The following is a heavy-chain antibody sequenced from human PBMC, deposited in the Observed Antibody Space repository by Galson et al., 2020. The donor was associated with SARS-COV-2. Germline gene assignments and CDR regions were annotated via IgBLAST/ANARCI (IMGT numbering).Heavy chain of an antibody. Sequence: SVKVSCKASGGTFSSYAISWVRQAPGHGLEWMGGIIPIFGTANYAQKFQGRVTITADESTSTAYMGLSSLRSEDTAVYYCARWAPPPTHSSSCYPDYYYGMGVWGQGTTVTVSS. V-gene: IGHV1-69*13. CDR2: IIPIFGTA. J-gene: IGHJ6*02. CDR3: ARWAPPPTHSSSCYPDYYYGMGV. D-gene: IGHD6-13*01. CDR1: GGTFSSYA.